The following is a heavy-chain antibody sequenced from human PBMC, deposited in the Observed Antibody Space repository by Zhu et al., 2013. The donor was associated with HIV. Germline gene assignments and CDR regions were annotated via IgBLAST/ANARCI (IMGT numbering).Heavy chain of an antibody. D-gene: IGHD4-4*01. CDR1: GYSFTNYH. J-gene: IGHJ6*02. V-gene: IGHV1-46*01. CDR2: INPNGGRT. Sequence: QVQLLQSGAEVKKPGASVKVSCKASGYSFTNYHIHWVRQAPGQGLEWMGIINPNGGRTSYAQKFQGRVTVTRDTSTSTVYMHLSSLTSEDTAVYYCATDPTPRYDYRKVYGMDVWGQGTTVTVSS. CDR3: ATDPTPRYDYRKVYGMDV.